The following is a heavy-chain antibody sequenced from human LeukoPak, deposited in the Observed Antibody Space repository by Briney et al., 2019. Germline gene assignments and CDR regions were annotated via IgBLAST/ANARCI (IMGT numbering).Heavy chain of an antibody. Sequence: ASVKVSCKASGYTFTSYDINWVRQATGQGLEWMGWMNPNSGNTGYAQKFQGRVTMTRNTSISTACMELSSLRSEDTAVYYCARGGGITYYYDSSSPGIDYWGQGTLVTVSS. CDR2: MNPNSGNT. CDR3: ARGGGITYYYDSSSPGIDY. CDR1: GYTFTSYD. V-gene: IGHV1-8*01. D-gene: IGHD3-22*01. J-gene: IGHJ4*02.